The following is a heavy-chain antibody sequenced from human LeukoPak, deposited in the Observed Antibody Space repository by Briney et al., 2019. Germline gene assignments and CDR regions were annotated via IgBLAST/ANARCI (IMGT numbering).Heavy chain of an antibody. Sequence: ASVKVSCKASGYTFTSYGISWVRQAPGQGLEWMGWISAYNGNTNYAQKLQGRVTMTTDTSTSTAYVELRSLRSDDTAVYYCARDGVGYCSSTSCFNWFDPWGQGTLVTVSS. CDR3: ARDGVGYCSSTSCFNWFDP. CDR2: ISAYNGNT. CDR1: GYTFTSYG. V-gene: IGHV1-18*01. D-gene: IGHD2-2*01. J-gene: IGHJ5*02.